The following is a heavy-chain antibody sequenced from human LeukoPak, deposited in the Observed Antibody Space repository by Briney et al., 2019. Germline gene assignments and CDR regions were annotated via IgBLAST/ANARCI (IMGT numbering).Heavy chain of an antibody. CDR1: GFTFSSYA. CDR2: ISDDGSNK. V-gene: IGHV3-30*04. D-gene: IGHD3-16*02. CDR3: ARAQGGSYYDYVWGSYRLIDY. Sequence: QPGGSLRLSCAASGFTFSSYAMHWVRQAPGKGLEWVAVISDDGSNKYYADSVKGRFTISRDNSKNTLYLQMNSLRAEDTAVYYCARAQGGSYYDYVWGSYRLIDYWGQGTLVTVSS. J-gene: IGHJ4*02.